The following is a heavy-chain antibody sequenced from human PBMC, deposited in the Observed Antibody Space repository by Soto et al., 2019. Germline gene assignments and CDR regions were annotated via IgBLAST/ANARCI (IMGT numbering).Heavy chain of an antibody. D-gene: IGHD1-26*01. CDR2: IYASGTP. V-gene: IGHV4-59*01. CDR1: GGSISTFY. Sequence: QVQLQESGPGLVKPSETLSLTCTVSGGSISTFYWSWIWQPPGKGLESIGYIYASGTPNYNPSLKSRVTISIDTSKNQFSLNLSSVTAADTAVYYCARNSGSYSPFYYGMDVWGQGTTVTVSS. CDR3: ARNSGSYSPFYYGMDV. J-gene: IGHJ6*02.